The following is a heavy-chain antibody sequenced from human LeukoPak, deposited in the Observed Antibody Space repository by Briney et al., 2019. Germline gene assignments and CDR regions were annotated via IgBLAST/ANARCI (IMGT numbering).Heavy chain of an antibody. D-gene: IGHD6-19*01. V-gene: IGHV4-59*12. CDR1: GGSISSYY. CDR2: IYYSGST. CDR3: ARDSSYSSGSDY. Sequence: SETLSLTCTVSGGSISSYYWSWIRQPPGKGLEWIGYIYYSGSTNYNPSLKSRVTISVDTSKNQFSLKLSSVTAEDTAVYYCARDSSYSSGSDYWGQGTLVTVSS. J-gene: IGHJ4*02.